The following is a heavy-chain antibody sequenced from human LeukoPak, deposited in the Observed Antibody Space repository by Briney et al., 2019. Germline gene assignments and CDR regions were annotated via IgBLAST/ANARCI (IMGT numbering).Heavy chain of an antibody. V-gene: IGHV3-7*01. CDR1: GFTFNSYW. D-gene: IGHD1-26*01. CDR3: TRDRESGSVVHYYYYMDV. Sequence: GGSLGLSCAGSGFTFNSYWMSWVRQAPGKGLEWVANIKQDGSEKDYLDSVKGRFTISRDNTKNSLYLQMNSLRAEDTAVYYCTRDRESGSVVHYYYYMDVWGKGTTVTVSS. J-gene: IGHJ6*03. CDR2: IKQDGSEK.